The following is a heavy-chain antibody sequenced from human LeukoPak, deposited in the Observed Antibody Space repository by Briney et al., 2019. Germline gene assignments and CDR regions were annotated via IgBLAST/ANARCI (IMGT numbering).Heavy chain of an antibody. CDR2: IYTSGST. Sequence: PSETLSLTCTVSGGSISSYYWSWIRQPAGKGLEWIGRIYTSGSTNYNPSLKSRVTMSVDTSKNQFSLKLSSVTAADTAVYYCARDYYGSGGYYSVYNAFDIWGQGTMVTVSS. D-gene: IGHD3-10*01. CDR3: ARDYYGSGGYYSVYNAFDI. CDR1: GGSISSYY. V-gene: IGHV4-4*07. J-gene: IGHJ3*02.